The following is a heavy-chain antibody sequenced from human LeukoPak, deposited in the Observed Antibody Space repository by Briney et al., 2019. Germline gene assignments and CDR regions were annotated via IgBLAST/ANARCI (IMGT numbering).Heavy chain of an antibody. J-gene: IGHJ4*02. CDR1: GGSFSGYY. Sequence: SETLSLTCAVYGGSFSGYYWSWIRQPPGKGLEWIGEINHSGSTNYNPSLKSRVTISVDTSKNQFSLKLSSVTAADTAVYYCARSMGGQNVVVVIVSYFDYWGQGTLVTVSS. CDR3: ARSMGGQNVVVVIVSYFDY. V-gene: IGHV4-34*01. D-gene: IGHD2-15*01. CDR2: INHSGST.